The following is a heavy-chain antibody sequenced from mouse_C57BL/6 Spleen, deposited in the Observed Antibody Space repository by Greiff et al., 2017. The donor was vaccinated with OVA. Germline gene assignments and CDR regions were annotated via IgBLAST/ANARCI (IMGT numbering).Heavy chain of an antibody. CDR3: ARSGDGYQFDY. CDR2: IDPSDSYT. V-gene: IGHV1-59*01. D-gene: IGHD2-3*01. J-gene: IGHJ2*01. Sequence: QLQQPGAELVRPGTSVKLSCKASGYTFTSYWMHWVKQRPGQGLEWIGVIDPSDSYTNYNQKFKGKATLTVDTSSSTAYMQLSSLTSEDSAVYYCARSGDGYQFDYWGQGTTLTVSS. CDR1: GYTFTSYW.